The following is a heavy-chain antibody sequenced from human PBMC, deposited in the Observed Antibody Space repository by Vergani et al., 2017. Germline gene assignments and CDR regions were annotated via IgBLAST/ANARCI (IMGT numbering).Heavy chain of an antibody. Sequence: VQLVESGGGVVQPGRSLRLSCAASGFTFNQYGMHWVRQAPGKGLEWVAVTWYDGNNKQYADSVKGRFTISRDNSKSTMYLQVNSLRAEDTAVYFCAXTFGSTGSGGFDIWGQGTMVTVSS. V-gene: IGHV3-33*01. CDR2: TWYDGNNK. J-gene: IGHJ3*02. CDR3: AXTFGSTGSGGFDI. CDR1: GFTFNQYG. D-gene: IGHD1-26*01.